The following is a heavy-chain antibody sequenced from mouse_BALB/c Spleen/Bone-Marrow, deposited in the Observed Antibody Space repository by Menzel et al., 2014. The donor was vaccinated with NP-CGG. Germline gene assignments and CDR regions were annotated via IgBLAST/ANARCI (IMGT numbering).Heavy chain of an antibody. J-gene: IGHJ4*01. CDR1: GFSLTSYG. CDR2: IWAGGST. CDR3: ARGSYYEGAMDY. Sequence: VMLVESGPGLVAPSQSLSITCTVSGFSLTSYGVHWVRQPPGKVLEWLRVIWAGGSTNYNSALMSRLSISKDNSKSQVFLKMNSLQTDDTAMYYCARGSYYEGAMDYWGQGTSVTVSS. D-gene: IGHD1-1*01. V-gene: IGHV2-9*02.